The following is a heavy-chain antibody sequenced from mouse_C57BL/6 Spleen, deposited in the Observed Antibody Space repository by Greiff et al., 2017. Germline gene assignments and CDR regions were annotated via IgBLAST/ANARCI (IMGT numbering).Heavy chain of an antibody. J-gene: IGHJ1*03. V-gene: IGHV1-69*01. CDR2: IDPSDSYT. CDR3: ARWLSTYWYFDV. CDR1: GYTFTSYW. D-gene: IGHD2-2*01. Sequence: QVQLQQPGAELVMPGASVKLSCKASGYTFTSYWMHWVKQRPGQGLEWIGEIDPSDSYTNYNQKFKGKSTLTVDKSSSTAYMQLSSLTSEDSAVYYCARWLSTYWYFDVWGTGTTVTVSS.